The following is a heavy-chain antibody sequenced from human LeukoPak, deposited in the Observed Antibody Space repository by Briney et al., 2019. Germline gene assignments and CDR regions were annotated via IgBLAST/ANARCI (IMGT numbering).Heavy chain of an antibody. CDR2: INPNSGGT. D-gene: IGHD5-24*01. CDR3: ARERWGTWLQLDY. CDR1: GYTFTGYY. J-gene: IGHJ4*02. V-gene: IGHV1-2*06. Sequence: ASVKVSCKASGYTFTGYYMHWVRQAPGQGLEWMGRINPNSGGTNYAQKFQGRVTMTRDTSISTAYMELSSLRSEDTAVYYCARERWGTWLQLDYWGQGTLVTVSS.